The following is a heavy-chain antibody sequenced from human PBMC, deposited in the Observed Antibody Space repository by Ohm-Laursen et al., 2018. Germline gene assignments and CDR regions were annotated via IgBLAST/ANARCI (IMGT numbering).Heavy chain of an antibody. CDR2: ISSGSLSK. D-gene: IGHD2-2*01. CDR3: ARELGIPVTPIDY. Sequence: GSLRLSCAASGFTFSNFEMNWVRQAPGQGLEWVSYISSGSLSKYYADSVKGRFTISRDNAKNSLYLQMNGLRAEDTAVYYCARELGIPVTPIDYWGQGTLVTVSS. J-gene: IGHJ4*02. CDR1: GFTFSNFE. V-gene: IGHV3-48*03.